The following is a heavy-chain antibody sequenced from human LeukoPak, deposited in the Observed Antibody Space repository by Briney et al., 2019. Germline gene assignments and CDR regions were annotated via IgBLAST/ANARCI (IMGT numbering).Heavy chain of an antibody. CDR1: GYSFTSYW. V-gene: IGHV5-51*01. J-gene: IGHJ4*02. CDR3: ARQTYYYDNSGYFAY. D-gene: IGHD3-22*01. CDR2: IYPGDSDT. Sequence: GESLKISCKGSGYSFTSYWIAWVRQMPGKGLGWMGIIYPGDSDTRYSPSFQGQVTISADKSISTAYLQWSSLKASDTAMYYCARQTYYYDNSGYFAYWGQGTLVTVSS.